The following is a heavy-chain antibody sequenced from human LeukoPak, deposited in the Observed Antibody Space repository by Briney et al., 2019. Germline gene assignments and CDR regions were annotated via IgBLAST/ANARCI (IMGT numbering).Heavy chain of an antibody. Sequence: SQTLSLTCAISGDSVSSHGAAWNWIRQSPPRGLEWLGRIYFRSKWYSDYAESVKSRITISPDTSKNQFSLQVNSVTPEDTAVYYCGRETDFGVVTNWGQGTLVTVSS. CDR2: IYFRSKWYS. CDR3: GRETDFGVVTN. D-gene: IGHD3-3*01. J-gene: IGHJ4*02. CDR1: GDSVSSHGAA. V-gene: IGHV6-1*01.